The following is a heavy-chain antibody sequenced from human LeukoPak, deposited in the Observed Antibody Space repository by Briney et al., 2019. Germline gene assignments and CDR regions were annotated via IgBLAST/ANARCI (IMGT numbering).Heavy chain of an antibody. Sequence: EGSLRLSCAASGFTFSTYAMSWVRQAPGKGLEWVCAISAGGDATFYADSVKGRFTVSRDNPKNTLSLQMNSLRGEDTAIYYCADHFPYCSRSSCSYFDHWGQGTLVTVSS. CDR1: GFTFSTYA. CDR3: ADHFPYCSRSSCSYFDH. D-gene: IGHD2-15*01. CDR2: ISAGGDAT. J-gene: IGHJ4*02. V-gene: IGHV3-23*01.